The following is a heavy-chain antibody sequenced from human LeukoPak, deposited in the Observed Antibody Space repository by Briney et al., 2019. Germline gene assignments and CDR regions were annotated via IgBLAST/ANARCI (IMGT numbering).Heavy chain of an antibody. CDR2: ISTSSSTI. J-gene: IGHJ4*02. CDR3: ARDEGDDYDY. D-gene: IGHD5-12*01. Sequence: GGSLRLSCAASGFTFSSYSMNWVRQAPGKGLEWVSYISTSSSTIYYADSVKGRFTISRDNAKNSLYLQMNSLRADDTAVYYCARDEGDDYDYWGQGTLVTVSS. V-gene: IGHV3-48*01. CDR1: GFTFSSYS.